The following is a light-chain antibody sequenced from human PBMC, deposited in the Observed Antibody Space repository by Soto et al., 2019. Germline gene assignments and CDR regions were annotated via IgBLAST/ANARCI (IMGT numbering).Light chain of an antibody. V-gene: IGLV2-8*01. CDR2: EVS. CDR1: SSDVGGYNY. CDR3: ISYAGSNNLGV. J-gene: IGLJ1*01. Sequence: QSVLTQPPSASGSPGQSVTISCTGTSSDVGGYNYVSWYQQHPGKAPKLVIFEVSKRPSGVPDRFSGSKSGNTASLTVSGIQAEDEADYYCISYAGSNNLGVFGTGTKVTVL.